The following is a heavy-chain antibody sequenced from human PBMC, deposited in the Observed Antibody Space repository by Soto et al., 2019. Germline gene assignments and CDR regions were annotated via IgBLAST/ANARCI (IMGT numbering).Heavy chain of an antibody. J-gene: IGHJ5*02. V-gene: IGHV1-3*01. CDR3: ARDYTLLVPAATEWFDP. Sequence: ASVKVSCKASGYTFTSYAMHWVRQAPGQRLEWMGWINAGNGNTKYSQKFQGRVTITRDTSASTAYMELSSLRSDDTAVYYCARDYTLLVPAATEWFDPWGQGTLVTVSS. CDR2: INAGNGNT. D-gene: IGHD2-2*01. CDR1: GYTFTSYA.